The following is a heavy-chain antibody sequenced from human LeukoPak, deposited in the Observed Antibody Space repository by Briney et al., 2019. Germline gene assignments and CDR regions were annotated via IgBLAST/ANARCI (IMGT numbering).Heavy chain of an antibody. CDR1: GYSFTSYW. V-gene: IGHV5-51*01. D-gene: IGHD4-11*01. Sequence: GESLKISCKGSGYSFTSYWIGWVRQMPGKGLEWMGIIYPGDSDTRYSPSFQGQVTISADKSISTVYLQWSSLKASDTAMYYCASHHHYDYSNPFPFDYWGQGTLVTVSS. CDR3: ASHHHYDYSNPFPFDY. CDR2: IYPGDSDT. J-gene: IGHJ4*02.